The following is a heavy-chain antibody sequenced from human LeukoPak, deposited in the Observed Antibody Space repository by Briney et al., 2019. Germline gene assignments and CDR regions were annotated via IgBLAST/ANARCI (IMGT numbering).Heavy chain of an antibody. CDR3: AKDIDSSAHYYFDY. D-gene: IGHD6-25*01. CDR1: GFTFDDYA. V-gene: IGHV3-9*01. Sequence: GGSLRLCCAASGFTFDDYAMHWVRQAPGKGLEWVSGISWNSGSIGYADSVKGRFTISRDNAKNSLYLQMNSLRAEDTALYYCAKDIDSSAHYYFDYWGQGTLVTVSS. J-gene: IGHJ4*02. CDR2: ISWNSGSI.